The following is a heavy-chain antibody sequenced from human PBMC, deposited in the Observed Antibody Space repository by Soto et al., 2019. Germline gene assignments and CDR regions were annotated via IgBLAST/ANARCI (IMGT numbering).Heavy chain of an antibody. Sequence: QVQLVQSGAEVKKPGASVKVSCKASGYTFIYYAIHWVRQAPGQRLEWMGWINAGNGNTKYSQKFQGRVTITRDTSATTAYMELSSLRSEDTAVYFCAGEMAAARKAFEIWGQGTMVTVSS. CDR2: INAGNGNT. V-gene: IGHV1-3*01. CDR1: GYTFIYYA. J-gene: IGHJ3*02. CDR3: AGEMAAARKAFEI. D-gene: IGHD6-13*01.